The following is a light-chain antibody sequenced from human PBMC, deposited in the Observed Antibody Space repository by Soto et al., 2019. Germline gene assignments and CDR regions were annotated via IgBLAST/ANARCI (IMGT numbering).Light chain of an antibody. Sequence: QSVLTQSSSASASLGSSVKLTCTLTSGHSSYIIAWHQQQPGKAPRYLMKLEGSGNYNKGSGVPDRFSGSSSGADRYLSMPNLQFEDDADYYSETWDSNTRVFGGGTKLTVL. J-gene: IGLJ2*01. CDR3: ETWDSNTRV. CDR1: SGHSSYI. CDR2: LEGSGNY. V-gene: IGLV4-60*02.